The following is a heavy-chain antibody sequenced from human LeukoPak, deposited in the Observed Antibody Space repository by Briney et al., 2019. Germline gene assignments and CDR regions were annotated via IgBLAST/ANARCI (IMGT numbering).Heavy chain of an antibody. CDR3: ARQYGSGSYYPPFDY. Sequence: NPSETLSLTCTVSGGSISSSSYYWGWIRQPPGKGLEWIGSIYYSGSTYYNPSLKSRVTISVDTSKNQFSLRLSSVTASDTAVYYCARQYGSGSYYPPFDYWGQGTLVTVSS. CDR1: GGSISSSSYY. J-gene: IGHJ4*02. V-gene: IGHV4-39*01. CDR2: IYYSGST. D-gene: IGHD3-10*01.